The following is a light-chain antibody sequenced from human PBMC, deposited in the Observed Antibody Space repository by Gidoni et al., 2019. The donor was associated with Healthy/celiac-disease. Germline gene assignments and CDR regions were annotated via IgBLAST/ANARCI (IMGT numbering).Light chain of an antibody. J-gene: IGLJ1*01. CDR3: QSADSSVTYRV. Sequence: SYELTQPPSVSVSPGQTARITCSGDALPKQYAYWYQQKPGQAPVLVIYKDSERPSGIPERFSGSSSGTTVTLTISGVQAEDEADYYCQSADSSVTYRVFGTGTKVTVL. CDR2: KDS. V-gene: IGLV3-25*03. CDR1: ALPKQY.